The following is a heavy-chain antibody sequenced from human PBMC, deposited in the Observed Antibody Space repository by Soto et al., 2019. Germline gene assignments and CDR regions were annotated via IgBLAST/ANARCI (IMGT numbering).Heavy chain of an antibody. Sequence: PGGSLRLSCAASGFTFSSYTLDWVRQAPGRGLEWVASISQSSSYIYYADSLKGRFTISRDNAQNSLYLQMTSLGAEDTAVYYCTGVGGVSGWSPYFDFWGQGTLVTVSS. J-gene: IGHJ4*02. V-gene: IGHV3-21*04. CDR2: ISQSSSYI. CDR1: GFTFSSYT. D-gene: IGHD6-19*01. CDR3: TGVGGVSGWSPYFDF.